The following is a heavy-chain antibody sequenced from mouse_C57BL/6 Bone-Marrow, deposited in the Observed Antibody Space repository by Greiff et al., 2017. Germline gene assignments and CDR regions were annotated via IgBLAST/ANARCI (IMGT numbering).Heavy chain of an antibody. D-gene: IGHD1-1*01. J-gene: IGHJ2*01. CDR2: ISSGGSYT. CDR1: GFTFSSYG. Sequence: EVKLVESGGDLVKPGGSLKLSCAASGFTFSSYGMSWVRQTPDKRLEWVATISSGGSYTYYPDSVKGRFTISRDNAKNTLYLQLSSLKSEDSAKYCGAKHCYGSSFDYWGQGTTLTVSS. V-gene: IGHV5-6*01. CDR3: AKHCYGSSFDY.